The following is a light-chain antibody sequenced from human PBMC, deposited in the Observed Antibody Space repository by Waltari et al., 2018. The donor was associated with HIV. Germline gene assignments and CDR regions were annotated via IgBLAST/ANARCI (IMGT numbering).Light chain of an antibody. V-gene: IGKV1-16*01. CDR2: GAS. J-gene: IGKJ3*01. CDR1: QGISTY. Sequence: DIQMTQSQSSVSASVGDTVTITSRASQGISTYLAWFHQKPGKAPTSLIYGASNLQSGVSSRFSGSPSGTEFTLTITNLQPEDFATYYCLQYNSYPFTFGPGTKVDLK. CDR3: LQYNSYPFT.